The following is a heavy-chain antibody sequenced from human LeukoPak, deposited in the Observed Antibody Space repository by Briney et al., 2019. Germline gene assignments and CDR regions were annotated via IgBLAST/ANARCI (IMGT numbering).Heavy chain of an antibody. V-gene: IGHV4-61*02. Sequence: SETLSLTCTVSGGSISSGSYYWSWIRQPAGKGLEWIGRIYTSGSTNNNPSLKSQVTISVDTSKNQFSLKLSSVTAADTAVYYCASLLRGSYWGQGTLVTVSS. D-gene: IGHD4-23*01. CDR3: ASLLRGSY. J-gene: IGHJ4*02. CDR2: IYTSGST. CDR1: GGSISSGSYY.